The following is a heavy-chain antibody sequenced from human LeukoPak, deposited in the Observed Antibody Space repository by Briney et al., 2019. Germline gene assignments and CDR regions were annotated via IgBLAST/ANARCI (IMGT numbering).Heavy chain of an antibody. V-gene: IGHV1-2*02. J-gene: IGHJ4*02. CDR3: AREGRAAAGTVGRTSGFAY. CDR2: INPNSGGT. D-gene: IGHD6-13*01. Sequence: ASVKVSCKASGYTFTGYYMHWVRQAPGQGLEWMGWINPNSGGTNYAQKFQGRVTMTRDTSISTAYMELSRLRSDDTAVYYCAREGRAAAGTVGRTSGFAYWGQGTLVTVSS. CDR1: GYTFTGYY.